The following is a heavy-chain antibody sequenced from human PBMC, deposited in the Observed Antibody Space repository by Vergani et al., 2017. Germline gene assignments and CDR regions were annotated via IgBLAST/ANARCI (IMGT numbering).Heavy chain of an antibody. V-gene: IGHV1-69*01. CDR3: ARAFRVNTAMGHRNLSPYNWFDP. J-gene: IGHJ5*02. CDR2: IIPIFGTA. CDR1: GGTFSSYA. Sequence: QVQLVQSGAEVKKPGSSVKVSCKASGGTFSSYAISWVRQAPGQGLEWMGGIIPIFGTANYAQKFQGRVTITADESTSTAYMELGSLRSEETAVYYCARAFRVNTAMGHRNLSPYNWFDPWGQGTLVTVSS. D-gene: IGHD5-18*01.